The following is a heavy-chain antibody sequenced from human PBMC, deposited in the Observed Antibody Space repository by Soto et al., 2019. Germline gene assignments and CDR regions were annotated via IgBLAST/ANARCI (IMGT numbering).Heavy chain of an antibody. V-gene: IGHV1-69*02. CDR1: GGTFSSYT. CDR2: IIPILGIA. CDR3: ASDYYDSSGSLGDAFDI. D-gene: IGHD3-22*01. J-gene: IGHJ3*02. Sequence: QVQLVQSGAEVKKPGSSVKVSCKASGGTFSSYTISWVRQAPGQGLEWMGRIIPILGIANYAQKFQGRVTINADKSTSTAYMELSSLRSEDTAVYYCASDYYDSSGSLGDAFDIWGQGTMVTVSS.